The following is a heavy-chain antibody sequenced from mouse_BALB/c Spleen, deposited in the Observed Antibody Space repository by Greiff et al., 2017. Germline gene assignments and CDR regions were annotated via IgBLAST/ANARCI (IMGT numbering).Heavy chain of an antibody. CDR2: ISSGGSYT. Sequence: EVKLVESGGGLVKPGGSLKLSCAASGFTFSSYTMSWVRQTPEKRLEWVATISSGGSYTYYPDSVKGRFTISRDNAKNTLYLQMSSLKSEDTAMYYCTDWEGFAYWGQGTLVTVSA. J-gene: IGHJ3*01. CDR1: GFTFSSYT. D-gene: IGHD4-1*01. V-gene: IGHV5-6-4*01. CDR3: TDWEGFAY.